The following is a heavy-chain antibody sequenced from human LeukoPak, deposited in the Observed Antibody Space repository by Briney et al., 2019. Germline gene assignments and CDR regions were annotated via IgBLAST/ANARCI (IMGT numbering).Heavy chain of an antibody. J-gene: IGHJ4*02. D-gene: IGHD1-26*01. CDR3: ATESGTYSGTCFDY. CDR1: GFTFSSYS. CDR2: ISSSSNTI. Sequence: GGSLRLSCAASGFTFSSYSMNWVRQAPGKGLEWLSYISSSSNTIYYADSVKGRFTISRDNAKNSLYLQMNSLRAEDTAMYYCATESGTYSGTCFDYWGQGTLVTVSS. V-gene: IGHV3-48*01.